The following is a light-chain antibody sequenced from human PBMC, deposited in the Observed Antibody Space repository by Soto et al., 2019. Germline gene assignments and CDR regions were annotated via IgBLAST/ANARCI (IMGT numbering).Light chain of an antibody. CDR3: QQYISTPWT. CDR1: QSLSRNY. V-gene: IGKV3-20*01. Sequence: EIVLTQSPGTLSLSPGERATLSCRASQSLSRNYIAWYQHRPGQAPRLVIYGASTRATDIPDRFSGSGSGSGTAFTLTISRLEPEDFAVYYCQQYISTPWTFGQGTKVDIK. CDR2: GAS. J-gene: IGKJ1*01.